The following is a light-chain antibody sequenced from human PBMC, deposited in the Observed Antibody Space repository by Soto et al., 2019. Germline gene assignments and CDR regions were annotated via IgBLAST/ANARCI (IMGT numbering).Light chain of an antibody. CDR3: QHYVNWPLT. CDR1: QTVSSTS. Sequence: EIVLTQSPDTLSLSPGERASLSCRASQTVSSTSLAWYQQKPGQAPRLLIYGASIRATGVPARFSGSGSGTDFTLTINSLQSEDFAVYYCQHYVNWPLTFGGGTKVDIK. J-gene: IGKJ4*01. V-gene: IGKV3-20*01. CDR2: GAS.